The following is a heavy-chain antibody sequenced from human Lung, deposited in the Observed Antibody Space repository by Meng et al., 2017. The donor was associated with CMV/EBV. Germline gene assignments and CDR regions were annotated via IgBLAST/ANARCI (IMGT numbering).Heavy chain of an antibody. J-gene: IGHJ6*02. D-gene: IGHD2-2*01. Sequence: GESLKISCTASGFTFGDYAMSWVRQAPGKGLEWVGFIRSKAYGGTTEYAASVKGRFTISRDDSKSIAYLQMNSLKTEDTAVHYCTRKLLSYYYYGMDVWGQGTTVTGSS. CDR1: GFTFGDYA. CDR3: TRKLLSYYYYGMDV. V-gene: IGHV3-49*04. CDR2: IRSKAYGGTT.